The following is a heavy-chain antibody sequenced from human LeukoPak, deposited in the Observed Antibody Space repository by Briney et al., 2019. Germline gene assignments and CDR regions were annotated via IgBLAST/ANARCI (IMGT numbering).Heavy chain of an antibody. CDR1: GFTFSSYW. V-gene: IGHV3-74*01. CDR3: AREVRRTYDYYYYYMDV. J-gene: IGHJ6*03. Sequence: GGSLRLSCAASGFTFSSYWMHWVRQAPGEGLVWVSRINSDGSSTSYADSVKGRFTISRDNAKNTLYLQMNSLRAEDTAVYYCAREVRRTYDYYYYYMDVWGKGTTVTVPS. CDR2: INSDGSST.